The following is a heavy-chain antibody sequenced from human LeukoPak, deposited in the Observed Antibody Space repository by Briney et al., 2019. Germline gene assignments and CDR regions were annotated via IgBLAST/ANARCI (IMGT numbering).Heavy chain of an antibody. CDR1: GFTFSSYA. V-gene: IGHV3-30-3*01. CDR2: ISYDGSNK. CDR3: ARDWPGTAAAVPIGAFDI. D-gene: IGHD6-13*01. Sequence: GGSLRLSCAASGFTFSSYAMHWVRQAPGKGLEWVAVISYDGSNKYYADPVKGRFTISGDNSKNTLYLQMNSLRAEDTAVYYCARDWPGTAAAVPIGAFDIWGQGTMVTVSS. J-gene: IGHJ3*02.